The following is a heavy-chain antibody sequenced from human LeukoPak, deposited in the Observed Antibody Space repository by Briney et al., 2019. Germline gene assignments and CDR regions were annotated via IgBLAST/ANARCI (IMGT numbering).Heavy chain of an antibody. V-gene: IGHV3-30-3*01. Sequence: GGSLRLSCAASRFTFSSYAMHWVRQAPGKGLEWVAVISYDGSNKYYADSVKGRFTISRDNSKNTLYLQMNSLRAEDTAVYYCARGGSSSWYFDWFDPWGQGTLVTVSS. CDR1: RFTFSSYA. CDR3: ARGGSSSWYFDWFDP. CDR2: ISYDGSNK. D-gene: IGHD6-13*01. J-gene: IGHJ5*02.